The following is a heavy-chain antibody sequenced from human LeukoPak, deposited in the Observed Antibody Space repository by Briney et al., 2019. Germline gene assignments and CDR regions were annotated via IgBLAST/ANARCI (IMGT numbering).Heavy chain of an antibody. Sequence: GESLKISCKGSGYSFNSYWIGWVRQMPGKGLEWMGIIYPGDSDTRYSPSFQGQVTISADKSISTAYLQWSSLKASDTAVYYCARLPGIVATIERYFDYWGQGTLVTVSS. CDR1: GYSFNSYW. V-gene: IGHV5-51*01. D-gene: IGHD5-12*01. J-gene: IGHJ4*02. CDR3: ARLPGIVATIERYFDY. CDR2: IYPGDSDT.